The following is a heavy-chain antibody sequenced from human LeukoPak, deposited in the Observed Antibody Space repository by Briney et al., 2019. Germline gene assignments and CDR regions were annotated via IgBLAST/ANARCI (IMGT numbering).Heavy chain of an antibody. CDR3: ARNQRRLDY. CDR1: GFTFSSYE. CDR2: IKQDGSEK. V-gene: IGHV3-7*01. J-gene: IGHJ4*02. Sequence: GGSLRLSCAASGFTFSSYEMNWVRQAPGKGLELVANIKQDGSEKYYVDSVKGRFTISRDNAKNSLYLQMNSLRAEDTAVYYCARNQRRLDYWGQGTLVTVSS. D-gene: IGHD1-14*01.